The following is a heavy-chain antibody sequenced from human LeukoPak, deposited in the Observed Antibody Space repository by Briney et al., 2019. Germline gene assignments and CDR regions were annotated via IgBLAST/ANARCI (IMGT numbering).Heavy chain of an antibody. Sequence: GNSLRLSCAASGVIFSDYVMHWVRQAPGKGLEWVAVISYDGSNKYYADSVKGRLTISRDNSNNTLYVQINVLRVGDTAMYYCARDKRLQGAFDIWGQGTFVTVSS. J-gene: IGHJ3*02. CDR1: GVIFSDYV. CDR2: ISYDGSNK. CDR3: ARDKRLQGAFDI. V-gene: IGHV3-30-3*01.